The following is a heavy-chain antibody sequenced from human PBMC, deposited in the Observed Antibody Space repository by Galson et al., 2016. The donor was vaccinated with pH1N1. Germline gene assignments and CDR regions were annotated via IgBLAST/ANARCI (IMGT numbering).Heavy chain of an antibody. V-gene: IGHV4-61*02. CDR1: SGSVSGANYY. CDR3: ARGRAKGGAGAGSSPYYFDF. D-gene: IGHD6-13*01. J-gene: IGHJ4*02. Sequence: TLSLTCTVSSGSVSGANYYWTWIRQSAGKGLEWIGRIYFSGSTSYNPSLRGRVSISDDTSKNQFSLDLTSVTAADTAVYYCARGRAKGGAGAGSSPYYFDFWGLGTRVTVSS. CDR2: IYFSGST.